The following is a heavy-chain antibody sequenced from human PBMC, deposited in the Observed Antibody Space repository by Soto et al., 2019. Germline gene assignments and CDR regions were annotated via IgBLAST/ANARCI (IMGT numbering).Heavy chain of an antibody. J-gene: IGHJ6*02. CDR1: GFTSSSYS. CDR3: AREGYSYGPHYYYGMDV. D-gene: IGHD5-18*01. V-gene: IGHV3-48*02. Sequence: PGGSLRLSCAASGFTSSSYSMNWVRQAPGKGLEWVSYISSSSSTIYYADSVKGRFTISRDNAKNSLYLQMNSLRDEDTAVYYCAREGYSYGPHYYYGMDVWGQGTTVTVS. CDR2: ISSSSSTI.